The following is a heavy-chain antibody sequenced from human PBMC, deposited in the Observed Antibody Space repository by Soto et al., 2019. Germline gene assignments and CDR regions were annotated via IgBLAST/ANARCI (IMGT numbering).Heavy chain of an antibody. CDR2: IIPIFGTA. CDR1: GGTFSSYA. CDR3: ARSLTGTYYYYGMDV. J-gene: IGHJ6*02. D-gene: IGHD1-20*01. Sequence: ASVKVSCKASGGTFSSYAISWVRQAPGQGLEWMGGIIPIFGTANYAQKFQGRVTITADESTSTAYMELSSLRSEDTAVYFCARSLTGTYYYYGMDVWGQGTRGTVSS. V-gene: IGHV1-69*13.